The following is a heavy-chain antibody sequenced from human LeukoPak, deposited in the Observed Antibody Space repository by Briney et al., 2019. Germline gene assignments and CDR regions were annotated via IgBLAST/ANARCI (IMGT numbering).Heavy chain of an antibody. CDR2: MNPNSGNT. CDR3: ARFRGSGYYYYFDY. V-gene: IGHV1-8*03. J-gene: IGHJ4*02. D-gene: IGHD3-22*01. Sequence: GASVKVSCKASGYTFTSYDINWVRQATGQGLEWMGWMNPNSGNTGYAQKFQGRVTITRNTSISTAYMELSSLRSEDTAVYYCARFRGSGYYYYFDYWGQGTLVTVSS. CDR1: GYTFTSYD.